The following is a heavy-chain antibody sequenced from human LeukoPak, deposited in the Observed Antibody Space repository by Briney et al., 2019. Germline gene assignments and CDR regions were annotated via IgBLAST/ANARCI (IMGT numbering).Heavy chain of an antibody. V-gene: IGHV1-2*02. Sequence: ASVKVSCKASGYTFTGYYMHWVRQAPGQGLGWMGWINPNSGGTNYAQKFQGRVTMTRDTSISTAYMELSRLRSDDTAVYYCARAPNPRPIAAAGRFDYWGQGTLVTVSS. D-gene: IGHD6-13*01. CDR3: ARAPNPRPIAAAGRFDY. J-gene: IGHJ4*02. CDR1: GYTFTGYY. CDR2: INPNSGGT.